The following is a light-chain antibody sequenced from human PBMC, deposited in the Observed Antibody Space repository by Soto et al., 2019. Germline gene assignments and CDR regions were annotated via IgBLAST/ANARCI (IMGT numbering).Light chain of an antibody. J-gene: IGKJ2*01. CDR3: QQYYNWPPYT. CDR2: GAS. Sequence: EIVMTQSPATLSVSPGERATLSCRASQSVSSNLAWYQQKPGQAPRLLIYGASTRATGIPARFSGSGSETEFTLTISSLQSEDFAVYYCQQYYNWPPYTFGQGTKLEIK. V-gene: IGKV3-15*01. CDR1: QSVSSN.